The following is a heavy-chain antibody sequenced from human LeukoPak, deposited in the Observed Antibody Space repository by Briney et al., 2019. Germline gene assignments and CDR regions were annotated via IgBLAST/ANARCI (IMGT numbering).Heavy chain of an antibody. CDR2: ISGSGGST. Sequence: PGGSLRLSCAASGFTFSSYAMSWVRQAPGKGLERVSAISGSGGSTYYADSVKGRFTISRDNSKNTLYLQMNSLRAEDTAVYYCAKVRESSIAARGAFDIWGQGTMVTVSS. CDR3: AKVRESSIAARGAFDI. J-gene: IGHJ3*02. CDR1: GFTFSSYA. V-gene: IGHV3-23*01. D-gene: IGHD6-6*01.